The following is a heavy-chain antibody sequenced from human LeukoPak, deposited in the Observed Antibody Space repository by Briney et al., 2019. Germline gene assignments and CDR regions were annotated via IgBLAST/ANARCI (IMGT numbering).Heavy chain of an antibody. CDR3: ARATGSYYSLGY. Sequence: GGSLRLSCAASGFTFSSYAMTWVRQAPGKGLEWVSTISGSGAYTYYADSVKGRFTISRDNSKNTLYLQMNSLRAEDTAVYYCARATGSYYSLGYWGQGTLVTVSS. CDR1: GFTFSSYA. V-gene: IGHV3-23*01. J-gene: IGHJ4*02. D-gene: IGHD1-26*01. CDR2: ISGSGAYT.